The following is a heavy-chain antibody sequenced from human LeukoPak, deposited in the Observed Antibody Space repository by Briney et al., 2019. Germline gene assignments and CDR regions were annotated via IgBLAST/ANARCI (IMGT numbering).Heavy chain of an antibody. CDR3: ARDLGAGYSIHNIPFDY. D-gene: IGHD5-18*01. CDR1: GGSISNSSYY. V-gene: IGHV4-39*07. CDR2: IYYSGST. Sequence: KSSETLSLTCTVSGGSISNSSYYWGWIRQPPGKGLEWIGSIYYSGSTYYNPSLKSRVTISVDTSKNQFSLKLSSVTAADTAVYYCARDLGAGYSIHNIPFDYWGQGTLVTVSS. J-gene: IGHJ4*02.